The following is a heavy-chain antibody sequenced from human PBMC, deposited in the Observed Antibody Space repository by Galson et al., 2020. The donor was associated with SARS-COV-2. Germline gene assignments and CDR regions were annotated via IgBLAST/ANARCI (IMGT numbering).Heavy chain of an antibody. CDR3: ASLNPYRT. Sequence: SETLSLTCTVSGASISIYYWSWIRQPPGKGLEWIGFVSDSGGAKSNPSLKSRVTISVDTSKHQFSLKMTSVTTADTAVYYCASLNPYRTWGQGTLVTVSS. CDR2: VSDSGGA. J-gene: IGHJ5*02. CDR1: GASISIYY. D-gene: IGHD3-16*02. V-gene: IGHV4-59*01.